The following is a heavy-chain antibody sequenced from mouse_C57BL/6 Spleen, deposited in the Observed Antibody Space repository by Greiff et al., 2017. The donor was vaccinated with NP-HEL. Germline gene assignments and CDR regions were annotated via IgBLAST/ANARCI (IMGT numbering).Heavy chain of an antibody. V-gene: IGHV1-82*01. CDR1: GYAFSSSW. Sequence: QVQLKQSGPELVKPGASVKISCKASGYAFSSSWMNWVKQRPGKGLEWIGRIYPGDGDTNYNGKFKGKATLTADKSSSTAYMQLSSLTSEDSAVYFCALGHTPFAYWGQGTLVTVSA. CDR2: IYPGDGDT. D-gene: IGHD4-1*01. J-gene: IGHJ3*01. CDR3: ALGHTPFAY.